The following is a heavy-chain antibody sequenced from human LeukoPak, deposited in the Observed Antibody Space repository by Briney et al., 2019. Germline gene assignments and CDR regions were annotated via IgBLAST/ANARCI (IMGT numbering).Heavy chain of an antibody. D-gene: IGHD3-10*01. J-gene: IGHJ4*02. V-gene: IGHV4-38-2*02. CDR3: ARDRNLWFGEVYFDY. Sequence: SETLSLTCTVSGYSISSGYYWGWIRQPPGKGLEWIGSIYHSGSTYYNPSLKSRVTISVDTSKNQFSLKLSSVTAADTAVYYCARDRNLWFGEVYFDYWGQGTLVTVSS. CDR1: GYSISSGYY. CDR2: IYHSGST.